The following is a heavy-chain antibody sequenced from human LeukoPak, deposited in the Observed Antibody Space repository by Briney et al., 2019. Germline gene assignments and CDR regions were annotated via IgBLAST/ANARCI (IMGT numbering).Heavy chain of an antibody. Sequence: EASVKVSCKASGGTFSSYAISWVRQAPGQGLEWMGGIIPIFGTANYAQKFQGRVTITADKSTSTAYMELSSLRSEDTAVYYCARGPPLVGSSWRNQEYYFDYWGQGTLVTVSS. J-gene: IGHJ4*02. D-gene: IGHD6-13*01. CDR3: ARGPPLVGSSWRNQEYYFDY. V-gene: IGHV1-69*06. CDR1: GGTFSSYA. CDR2: IIPIFGTA.